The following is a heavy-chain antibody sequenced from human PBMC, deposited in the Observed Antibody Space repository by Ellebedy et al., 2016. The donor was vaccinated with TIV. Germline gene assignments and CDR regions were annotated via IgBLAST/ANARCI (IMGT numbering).Heavy chain of an antibody. J-gene: IGHJ6*03. Sequence: GESLKISXAASGFSFSTHSMTWVRQAPGKGLEWVSYIGSSISTIYYADSVKGRFTISRDNAKNSLYLQMNSLRAEDTAVYYCARAPKGLSGGLLFYYIDVWGKGTTVTVSS. CDR3: ARAPKGLSGGLLFYYIDV. CDR2: IGSSISTI. CDR1: GFSFSTHS. V-gene: IGHV3-48*01. D-gene: IGHD1-1*01.